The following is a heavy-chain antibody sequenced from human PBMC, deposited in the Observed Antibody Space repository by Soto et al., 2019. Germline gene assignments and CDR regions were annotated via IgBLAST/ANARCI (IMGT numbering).Heavy chain of an antibody. CDR2: INHSGST. V-gene: IGHV4-34*01. CDR1: GGSFSGYY. Sequence: PSETLSLTCAVYGGSFSGYYWSWIRQPPGKGLEWIGEINHSGSTNYNPSLKSRVTISVDTSKNQFSLKLSSVTAADPAVYYCGRGGGELLAVDYWGQGTLVTVSS. D-gene: IGHD1-26*01. J-gene: IGHJ4*02. CDR3: GRGGGELLAVDY.